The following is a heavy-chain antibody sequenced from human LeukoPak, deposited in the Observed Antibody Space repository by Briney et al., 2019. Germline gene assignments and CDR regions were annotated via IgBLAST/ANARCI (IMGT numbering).Heavy chain of an antibody. D-gene: IGHD4-11*01. J-gene: IGHJ6*02. Sequence: SETLSLTCTVSGGSISSYYWSWIRQPAGKGLEWIGRIYTSGSTNYNPSLKSRVTMSVDTSKNQFSLKLSSVTAADTAVYYCARGVLVEYSNYRYYYYYYGMDVWGQGTTVTVSS. CDR2: IYTSGST. V-gene: IGHV4-4*07. CDR1: GGSISSYY. CDR3: ARGVLVEYSNYRYYYYYYGMDV.